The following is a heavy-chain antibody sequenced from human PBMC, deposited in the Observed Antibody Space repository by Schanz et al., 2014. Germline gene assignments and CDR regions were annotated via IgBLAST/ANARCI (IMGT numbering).Heavy chain of an antibody. Sequence: EVQLVESGGGLVQPGGSLRLSCAASGFTFSAYYMDWVRQAPGKGLEWVSAISGSGGSTYYADSVKGRFTISRDNAENALYLQMNSLRAEDTAVYYCVRDSFFAFDYWGQGTLXTVSS. CDR2: ISGSGGST. CDR3: VRDSFFAFDY. CDR1: GFTFSAYY. V-gene: IGHV3-23*04. J-gene: IGHJ4*02. D-gene: IGHD3-3*01.